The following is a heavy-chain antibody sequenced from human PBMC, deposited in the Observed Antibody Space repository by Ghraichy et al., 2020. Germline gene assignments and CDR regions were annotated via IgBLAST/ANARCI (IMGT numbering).Heavy chain of an antibody. Sequence: SETLSLTCAVYGGSFSGYYWSWIRQPPGKGLEWIGEINHSGSTNYNPSLKSRVTISVDTSKNQFSLKLSSVTAADTAVYYCARLYYDFWSGYWHDYWGQGTLVTVSS. CDR2: INHSGST. J-gene: IGHJ4*02. CDR1: GGSFSGYY. D-gene: IGHD3-3*01. CDR3: ARLYYDFWSGYWHDY. V-gene: IGHV4-34*01.